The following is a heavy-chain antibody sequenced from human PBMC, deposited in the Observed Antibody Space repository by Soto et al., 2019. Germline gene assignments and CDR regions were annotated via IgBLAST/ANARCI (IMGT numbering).Heavy chain of an antibody. D-gene: IGHD3-16*02. CDR3: ARLYAPFIITFGGVIVSPGAFDI. CDR2: IYPGDSDT. Sequence: GESLKISCKGSGYSFTSYWIGWVRQMPGKGLEWMGIIYPGDSDTRYSPSFQGQVTISADKSISTAYLQWSSLKASDTAMYYCARLYAPFIITFGGVIVSPGAFDIWGQGTMVTVSS. J-gene: IGHJ3*02. CDR1: GYSFTSYW. V-gene: IGHV5-51*01.